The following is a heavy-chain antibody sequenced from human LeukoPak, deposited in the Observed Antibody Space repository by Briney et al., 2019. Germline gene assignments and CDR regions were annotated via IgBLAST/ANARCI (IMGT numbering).Heavy chain of an antibody. D-gene: IGHD3-22*01. CDR3: ARDLTYYYDSSGYSAIPFDY. CDR2: ISSSSSYI. Sequence: GGSLRLSCAASGFTFSSYAMNWVRQAPGKGLEWVSSISSSSSYIYYADSVKGRFTISRDNAKNSLYLQMNSLRAEDTAVYYCARDLTYYYDSSGYSAIPFDYWGQGTLVTVSS. CDR1: GFTFSSYA. J-gene: IGHJ4*02. V-gene: IGHV3-21*01.